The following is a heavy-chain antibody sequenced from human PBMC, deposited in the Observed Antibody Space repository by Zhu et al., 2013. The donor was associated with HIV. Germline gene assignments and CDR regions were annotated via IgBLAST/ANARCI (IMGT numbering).Heavy chain of an antibody. CDR2: INTNYGDT. V-gene: IGHV1-2*02. Sequence: QAHLVQSGAEVQKPGASVKVSCKASGYHFPGYYIHWVRQAPGRGFEWMGWINTNYGDTHYPQNFKGRVTMTRDTSTSTAYMELTRLTSDDTAIYYCARDVVSNGWYSLKYYHYGMDVWGQGTTVTVSS. D-gene: IGHD6-19*01. J-gene: IGHJ6*02. CDR3: ARDVVSNGWYSLKYYHYGMDV. CDR1: GYHFPGYY.